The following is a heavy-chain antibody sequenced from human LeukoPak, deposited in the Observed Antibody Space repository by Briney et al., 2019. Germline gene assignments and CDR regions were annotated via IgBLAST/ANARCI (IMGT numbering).Heavy chain of an antibody. CDR2: INHSGSA. J-gene: IGHJ4*02. CDR1: GESLSGYY. D-gene: IGHD1-26*01. V-gene: IGHV4-34*01. Sequence: SETLSLTCGVYGESLSGYYWSWIRQPPGKGLERIGEINHSGSANYNPSLESRVTISGDTSKNQFSLKLRSVTAADTAVYYCARGRGSYYPSDSWGQGTLVTVSS. CDR3: ARGRGSYYPSDS.